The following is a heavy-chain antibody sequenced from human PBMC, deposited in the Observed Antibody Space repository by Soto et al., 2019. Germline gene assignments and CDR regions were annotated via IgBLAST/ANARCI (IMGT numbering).Heavy chain of an antibody. V-gene: IGHV3-15*01. D-gene: IGHD2-15*01. Sequence: PGGSLRLSCAASGFTFSNAWMSWVRQAPGKGLEWVGRIKSKTDGGTTDYAAPVKGRFTISRDDSKNTLYLQMNSLKTEDTAVYYCTTTKSLSYCSGGSCYRTHYYYYYMDVWGKGTTVTVSS. CDR3: TTTKSLSYCSGGSCYRTHYYYYYMDV. CDR2: IKSKTDGGTT. CDR1: GFTFSNAW. J-gene: IGHJ6*03.